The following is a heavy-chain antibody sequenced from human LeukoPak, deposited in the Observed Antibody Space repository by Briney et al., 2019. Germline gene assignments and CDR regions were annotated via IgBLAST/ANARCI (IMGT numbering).Heavy chain of an antibody. D-gene: IGHD3-22*01. CDR2: IWYDGSNK. Sequence: PGGSLRLSCAASGFTFSSYGMHWVRQAPGKGLEWVAVIWYDGSNKYYADYVKGRFTISRDNSKNMLYLEMNSLRVEGTVVDYCAKDGNYGYPGSFDYWGQGTLVTVSS. CDR3: AKDGNYGYPGSFDY. V-gene: IGHV3-33*06. J-gene: IGHJ4*02. CDR1: GFTFSSYG.